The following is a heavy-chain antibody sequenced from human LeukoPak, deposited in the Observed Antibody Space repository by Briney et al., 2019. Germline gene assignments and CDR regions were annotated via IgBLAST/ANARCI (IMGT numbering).Heavy chain of an antibody. CDR2: IYYSGST. Sequence: AETLSLTCTVSGGSINTYYWNWIRQPPGKGLEWVGYIYYSGSTNYNPSLKSRVTISVDPSKNQFSLKLSSVTAAGTAVYFRATVAYGDYGNLFDPWGQGTLVPVSS. V-gene: IGHV4-59*01. J-gene: IGHJ5*02. D-gene: IGHD4-17*01. CDR3: ATVAYGDYGNLFDP. CDR1: GGSINTYY.